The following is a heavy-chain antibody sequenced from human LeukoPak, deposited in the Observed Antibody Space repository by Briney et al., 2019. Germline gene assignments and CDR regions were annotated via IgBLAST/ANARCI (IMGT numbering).Heavy chain of an antibody. D-gene: IGHD2-2*02. V-gene: IGHV1-2*06. Sequence: ASVKVSCKASGYTFTGYCMHWVRQAPGQGLEWMGRINPNSGGTNYAQKFQGRVTMTRDTSISTAYMELSRLRSDDTAVYYCARGCSSTSCYTKDGMDVWGQGTTVTVSS. J-gene: IGHJ6*02. CDR2: INPNSGGT. CDR3: ARGCSSTSCYTKDGMDV. CDR1: GYTFTGYC.